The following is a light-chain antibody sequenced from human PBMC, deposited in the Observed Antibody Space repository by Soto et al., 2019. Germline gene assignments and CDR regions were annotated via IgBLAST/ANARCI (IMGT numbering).Light chain of an antibody. CDR3: QQYGNSIPIT. CDR1: QSVSTSF. CDR2: GAF. Sequence: EVVFTQSPATLSLSPGERATLSCRASQSVSTSFLAWYQQKPGQAPRLVLYGAFSRATGIPDGFSGSVSGTDFTLTISRLEPEDFAFYYCQQYGNSIPITFGQGTRLEI. J-gene: IGKJ5*01. V-gene: IGKV3-20*01.